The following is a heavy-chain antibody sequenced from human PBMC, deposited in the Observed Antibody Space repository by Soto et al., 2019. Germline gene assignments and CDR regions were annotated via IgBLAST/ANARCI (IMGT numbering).Heavy chain of an antibody. CDR1: GFTFSSYS. D-gene: IGHD3-3*01. V-gene: IGHV3-21*01. CDR3: ARDRQPYDFWSGDYCFDY. Sequence: PGGSLRLSCAASGFTFSSYSMNWVRQAPGKGLEWVSSISSSSSYIYYADSVKGRFTISRDNAKNSLNLQMNSLRAEDTAVYYCARDRQPYDFWSGDYCFDYWGQGTLVTVSS. J-gene: IGHJ4*02. CDR2: ISSSSSYI.